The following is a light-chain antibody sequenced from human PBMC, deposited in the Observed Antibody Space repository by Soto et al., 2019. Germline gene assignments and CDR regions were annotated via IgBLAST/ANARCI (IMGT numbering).Light chain of an antibody. J-gene: IGKJ2*03. CDR1: QSVSSNY. CDR2: ETS. V-gene: IGKV3-20*01. Sequence: EIVLTQSPGTLSLSLGERATLSCRASQSVSSNYLAWYQQKPGQAPRLLIYETSSRATGIPDRFSGSGSGTDFTLTISSLAPEDFAVYYCQQYGNGNSPRYSFGQGTRLEIK. CDR3: QQYGNGNSPRYS.